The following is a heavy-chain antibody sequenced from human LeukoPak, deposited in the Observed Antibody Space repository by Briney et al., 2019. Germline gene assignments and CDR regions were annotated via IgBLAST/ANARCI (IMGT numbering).Heavy chain of an antibody. CDR3: ARGPFSRDNFDY. V-gene: IGHV3-7*03. J-gene: IGHJ4*02. CDR1: GFTLKNYW. D-gene: IGHD5-24*01. CDR2: IKKDGSEE. Sequence: GGSLRLSCAASGFTLKNYWMSWVRPAPGKGLEWVADIKKDGSEEYYVDSVKGRFTISRDNAKNSLFLQMSSLRAEDTAIYYCARGPFSRDNFDYWGQGTLVTVSS.